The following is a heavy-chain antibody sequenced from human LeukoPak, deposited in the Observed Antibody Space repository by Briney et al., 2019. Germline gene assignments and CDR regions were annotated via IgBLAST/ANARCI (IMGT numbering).Heavy chain of an antibody. D-gene: IGHD3-22*01. J-gene: IGHJ3*02. CDR3: ASFLDYYDSSVYAFDI. Sequence: SETLSLTCAVYGGSFSGYYWSWIRQPPGKGLEWIGEINHSGSTNYNPSLKSRVTISVDTSKNQFSLKLSSVTAADTAVYYCASFLDYYDSSVYAFDIWGQGTMVTVSS. CDR2: INHSGST. CDR1: GGSFSGYY. V-gene: IGHV4-34*01.